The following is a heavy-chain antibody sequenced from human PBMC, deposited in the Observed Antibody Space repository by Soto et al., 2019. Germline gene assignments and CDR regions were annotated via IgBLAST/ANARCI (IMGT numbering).Heavy chain of an antibody. Sequence: ASVNVSCKASGYTFTGYYMHWVRQAPGQGLEWMGWINPNSGGTNYAQKFQGRVTMTRDTSISTAYMELSRLRSDDTAVYYCARVRILYYYDSRDYGMDVWGQGTTVTVSS. V-gene: IGHV1-2*02. CDR2: INPNSGGT. D-gene: IGHD3-22*01. CDR1: GYTFTGYY. J-gene: IGHJ6*02. CDR3: ARVRILYYYDSRDYGMDV.